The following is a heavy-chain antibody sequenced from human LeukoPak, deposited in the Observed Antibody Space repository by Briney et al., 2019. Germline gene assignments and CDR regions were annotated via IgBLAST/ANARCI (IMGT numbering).Heavy chain of an antibody. J-gene: IGHJ4*02. D-gene: IGHD6-19*01. CDR1: GFTFSSYA. Sequence: GGSLRLSCAASGFTFSSYAMHWVRQAPGKGLEWVAVISYDGSNKYYADSVKGRFTISRDNSKNTLYLQMNSLRAEDTAVYYCASTIAVATEGAYYFDYWGQGTLVTVSS. CDR3: ASTIAVATEGAYYFDY. CDR2: ISYDGSNK. V-gene: IGHV3-30-3*01.